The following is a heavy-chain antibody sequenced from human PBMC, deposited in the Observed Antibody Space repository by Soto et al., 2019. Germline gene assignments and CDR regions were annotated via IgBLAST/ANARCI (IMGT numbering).Heavy chain of an antibody. CDR1: GGPFSSYP. CDR3: ARPRTTATTKGYDY. CDR2: IIPIFGIV. Sequence: QVQLVQSGAEVKKPGSSVKVSCKASGGPFSSYPLTWVRQAPGQGLEWTGGIIPIFGIVNSAQKFQGRVSITADESTSTAYMELSSLTSEDTAVYYCARPRTTATTKGYDYWGQGTLVTVSS. V-gene: IGHV1-69*01. D-gene: IGHD1-1*01. J-gene: IGHJ4*02.